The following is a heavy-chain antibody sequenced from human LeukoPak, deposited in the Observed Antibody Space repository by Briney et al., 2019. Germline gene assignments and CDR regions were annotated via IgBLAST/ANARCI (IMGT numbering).Heavy chain of an antibody. D-gene: IGHD1-14*01. V-gene: IGHV4-34*01. CDR3: ARHGHPFQAGMAY. CDR1: GGSFSGYY. Sequence: SETLSLTCAVYGGSFSGYYWSWIRQPPGKGLEWIGEINHSGSTNYNPSFKSRVTISVDTSKNQFSLKLSSVTAAATAVYYCARHGHPFQAGMAYWGQGTLVTVPS. CDR2: INHSGST. J-gene: IGHJ4*02.